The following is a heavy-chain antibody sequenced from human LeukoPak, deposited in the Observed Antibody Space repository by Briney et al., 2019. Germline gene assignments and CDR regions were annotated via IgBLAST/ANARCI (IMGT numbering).Heavy chain of an antibody. J-gene: IGHJ4*02. CDR3: ARHRGIAAAGSYNN. CDR2: IYYSGST. V-gene: IGHV4-39*01. CDR1: GGSISSSSYY. D-gene: IGHD6-13*01. Sequence: SETLSLTCTVSGGSISSSSYYWGWIRQPPGKGLEWIGSIYYSGSTYYNPSLKGRVTISVDTSKNQFSLKLSSVTAADTAVYYCARHRGIAAAGSYNNWGQGTLVTVSS.